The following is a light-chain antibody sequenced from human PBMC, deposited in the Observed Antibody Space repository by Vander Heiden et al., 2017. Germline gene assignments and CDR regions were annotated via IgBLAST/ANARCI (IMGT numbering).Light chain of an antibody. V-gene: IGKV1-39*01. CDR2: AAS. CDR1: QSISSY. CDR3: QQSYSTPRT. Sequence: DIQMTQSPSSLSASVGDRVTITCRASQSISSYLNWDQQKPGKAPKLLIYAASSLQSGVPSWFSGSGSVTDFTLTISSLQPEDFATYYCQQSYSTPRTFGPGTKVDIK. J-gene: IGKJ3*01.